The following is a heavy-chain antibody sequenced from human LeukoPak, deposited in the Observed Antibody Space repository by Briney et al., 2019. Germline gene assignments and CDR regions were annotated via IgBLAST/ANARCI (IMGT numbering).Heavy chain of an antibody. CDR3: AKEPIRYLGNFDS. J-gene: IGHJ4*02. D-gene: IGHD3-9*01. CDR2: ISGDGGTT. CDR1: GFTFSSYT. V-gene: IGHV3-23*01. Sequence: GGSLRLSCAASGFTFSSYTMSWVRQAPGKGLEWVSGISGDGGTTHYGDSVQGRFTISRDNSKNTLYLQMNSLRAEDTAVYFCAKEPIRYLGNFDSWGQGTLVTVSS.